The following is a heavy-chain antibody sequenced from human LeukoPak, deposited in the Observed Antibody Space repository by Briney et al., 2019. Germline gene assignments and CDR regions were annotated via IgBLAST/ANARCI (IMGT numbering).Heavy chain of an antibody. CDR1: GGSISSNNW. V-gene: IGHV4-4*02. J-gene: IGHJ4*02. CDR2: INHSGST. Sequence: SETLSLTCAVSGGSISSNNWWSWIRQPPGKGLEWIGEINHSGSTNYNPSLKSRVTISVDTSKNQFSLKLSSVTAADTAVYYCARAYYDSSGYDYSRAYYFDYWGQGTLVTVSS. D-gene: IGHD3-22*01. CDR3: ARAYYDSSGYDYSRAYYFDY.